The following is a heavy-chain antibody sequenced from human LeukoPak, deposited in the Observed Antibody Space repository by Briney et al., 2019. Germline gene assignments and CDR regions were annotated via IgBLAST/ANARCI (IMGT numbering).Heavy chain of an antibody. CDR3: ASLIAARKSSFDY. D-gene: IGHD6-6*01. CDR1: GFTFSSYS. J-gene: IGHJ4*02. V-gene: IGHV3-48*04. CDR2: ISSSSSNI. Sequence: GGSLRLSCAASGFTFSSYSMNWVRQAPGKGLEWLSYISSSSSNIYYADSVKGRFTISRDNAKNSLYLQMNSLRAEDTAVYYCASLIAARKSSFDYWGQGTLVTVSS.